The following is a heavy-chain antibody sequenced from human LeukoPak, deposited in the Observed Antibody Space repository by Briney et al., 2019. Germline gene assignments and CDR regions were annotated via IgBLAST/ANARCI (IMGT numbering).Heavy chain of an antibody. CDR3: ARGRFVLVPSLERWYFDL. D-gene: IGHD2-8*02. J-gene: IGHJ2*01. CDR1: GFTLRNYD. CDR2: IGTEDDT. V-gene: IGHV3-13*01. Sequence: GGSLRLSCTASGFTLRNYDMHWVCQTTEKGLEWVSGIGTEDDTFYPDSVKGRFTISRENAENSFYLQMNSLRAGDTAVYYCARGRFVLVPSLERWYFDLWGRGTLVTVSS.